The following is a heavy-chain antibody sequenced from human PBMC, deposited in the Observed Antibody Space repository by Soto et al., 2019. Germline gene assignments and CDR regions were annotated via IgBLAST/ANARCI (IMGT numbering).Heavy chain of an antibody. CDR1: GFTFNNYA. V-gene: IGHV3-23*01. CDR2: ISGSGGTT. J-gene: IGHJ3*02. CDR3: ARAFTVGGPFDAFDI. D-gene: IGHD4-17*01. Sequence: PGGSLRLSCAASGFTFNNYAMTWVRQAPGKGLEWVSGISGSGGTTFYAGSVKGRFAISRDNSKNTLYLQMNSLRAEDTAAYYCARAFTVGGPFDAFDIWGQGTMVTVSS.